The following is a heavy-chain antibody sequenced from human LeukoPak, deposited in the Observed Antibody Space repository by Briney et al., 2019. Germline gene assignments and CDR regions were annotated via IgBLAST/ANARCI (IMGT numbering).Heavy chain of an antibody. J-gene: IGHJ4*02. D-gene: IGHD3-22*01. Sequence: ASVKVSCKASGYTFTDYYMHWVRQAPGQGLEWMGWVNPKGGGTNYAQKFQGRVTMTRDTSISTAYMELSRLTSDDTAVYYCARVTTGTYYDYWGQGTLVPVSS. V-gene: IGHV1-2*02. CDR3: ARVTTGTYYDY. CDR1: GYTFTDYY. CDR2: VNPKGGGT.